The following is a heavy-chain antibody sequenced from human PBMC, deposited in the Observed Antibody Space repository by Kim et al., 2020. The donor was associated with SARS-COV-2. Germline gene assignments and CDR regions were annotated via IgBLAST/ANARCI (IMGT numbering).Heavy chain of an antibody. J-gene: IGHJ3*02. CDR2: IIPIFGTA. V-gene: IGHV1-69*13. CDR1: GGTFSSYA. Sequence: SVKVSCKASGGTFSSYAISWVRQAPGQGLEWMGGIIPIFGTANYAQKFQGRVTITADESTSTAYMELSSLRSEDTAVYYCARDIYYYDSSGSFPGDAFDIWGQGTMVTVSS. CDR3: ARDIYYYDSSGSFPGDAFDI. D-gene: IGHD3-22*01.